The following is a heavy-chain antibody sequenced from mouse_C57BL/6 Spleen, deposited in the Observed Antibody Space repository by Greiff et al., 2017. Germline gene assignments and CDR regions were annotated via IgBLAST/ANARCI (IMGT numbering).Heavy chain of an antibody. Sequence: LQESGAELARPGASVKLSCKASGYTFTSYGISWVKQRTGQGLEWIGEIYPRSGNTYYNEKFKGKATLTADKSSSTAYMELRSLTSEDSAVYFCARGRGRNYYAMDYWGQGTSVTVSS. J-gene: IGHJ4*01. CDR1: GYTFTSYG. CDR3: ARGRGRNYYAMDY. V-gene: IGHV1-81*01. CDR2: IYPRSGNT. D-gene: IGHD6-1*01.